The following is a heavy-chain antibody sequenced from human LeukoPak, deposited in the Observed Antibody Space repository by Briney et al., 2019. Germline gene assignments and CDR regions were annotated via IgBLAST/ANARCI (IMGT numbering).Heavy chain of an antibody. D-gene: IGHD6-19*01. J-gene: IGHJ1*01. CDR2: IIPIFGTA. V-gene: IGHV1-69*13. CDR1: GGTFSNYA. Sequence: SVKVSCKASGGTFSNYAISWVRQAPGQGLEWMGAIIPIFGTANFAQKFQGRVTITADESTSTAYMELSSLRSEDTAVYYCARILSSSWYEYFHHWGQGTLVTVSS. CDR3: ARILSSSWYEYFHH.